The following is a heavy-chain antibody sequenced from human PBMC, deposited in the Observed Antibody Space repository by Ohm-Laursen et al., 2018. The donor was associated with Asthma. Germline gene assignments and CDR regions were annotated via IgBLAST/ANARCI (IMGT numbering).Heavy chain of an antibody. D-gene: IGHD6-19*01. Sequence: SLRLSCAASGFTFNSYGIHWVRQAPGKGLEWVAVISFDGSNKYYADSVKGRFTISRDNSKNTLYLQMNSLRDEDTAVYYCAKEYMNGWHYFDYWGQGTLVTVSS. CDR3: AKEYMNGWHYFDY. J-gene: IGHJ4*02. V-gene: IGHV3-30*18. CDR1: GFTFNSYG. CDR2: ISFDGSNK.